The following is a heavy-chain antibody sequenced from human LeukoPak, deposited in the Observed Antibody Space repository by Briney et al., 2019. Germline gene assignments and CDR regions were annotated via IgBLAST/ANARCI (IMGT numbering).Heavy chain of an antibody. CDR1: GFTFSSYA. D-gene: IGHD6-19*01. CDR2: ISGSGGST. V-gene: IGHV3-23*01. Sequence: GGSLRLSCAASGFTFSSYAMSWVRQAPGKGLVWVSAISGSGGSTYYADSVKGRFTISRDNSKNTLYLQMNSLRAEDTAVYYCAKVLYSSGWYGDAFDIWGQGTMVTVSS. CDR3: AKVLYSSGWYGDAFDI. J-gene: IGHJ3*02.